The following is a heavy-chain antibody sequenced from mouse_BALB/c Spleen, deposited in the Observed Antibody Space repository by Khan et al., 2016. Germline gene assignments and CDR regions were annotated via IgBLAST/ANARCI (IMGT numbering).Heavy chain of an antibody. V-gene: IGHV5-6-4*01. CDR2: ISSGGNYT. CDR1: GFTFSSYT. J-gene: IGHJ3*01. CDR3: TRDSSGGLAY. D-gene: IGHD3-1*01. Sequence: EVELVESGGGLVKPGGSLKLSCAASGFTFSSYTMSWVRQTPEKRLEWVATISSGGNYTYYQDTVKGRFTISRDNAKNTLYLQMSSLKSEDTAMYYCTRDSSGGLAYWGQGTLVTVSA.